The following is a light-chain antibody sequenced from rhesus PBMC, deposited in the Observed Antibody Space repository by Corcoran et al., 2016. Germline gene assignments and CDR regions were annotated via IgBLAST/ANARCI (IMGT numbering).Light chain of an antibody. CDR3: ISYAGSNYI. Sequence: QAAMTQPRSVSGSPGQAVTISCTGTSSDIGGYNYVSWYQQHPGTAPKLMIYEVSKRPSGVADRFSGSKSGNTASLTISGLQAEDESDYYCISYAGSNYIFGAGTRLTVL. V-gene: IGLV2-32*02. CDR2: EVS. J-gene: IGLJ1*01. CDR1: SSDIGGYNY.